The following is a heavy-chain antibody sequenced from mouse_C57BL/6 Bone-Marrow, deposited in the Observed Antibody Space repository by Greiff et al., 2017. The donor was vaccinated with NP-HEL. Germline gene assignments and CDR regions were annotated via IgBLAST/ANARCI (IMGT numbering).Heavy chain of an antibody. Sequence: EVQLQQSGPELVKPGASVKISCKASGYTFTDYYMNWVKQSHGKSLEWIGDINPNNGGTSYNQKFKGKATLTVDKSSSTAYMELRSLTSEDSAVYYCARSPIITTAPVDYWGQGTTLTVSS. J-gene: IGHJ2*01. CDR3: ARSPIITTAPVDY. V-gene: IGHV1-26*01. D-gene: IGHD1-1*01. CDR2: INPNNGGT. CDR1: GYTFTDYY.